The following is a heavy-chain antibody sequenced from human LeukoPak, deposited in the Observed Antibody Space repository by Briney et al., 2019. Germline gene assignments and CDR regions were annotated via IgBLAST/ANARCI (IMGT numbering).Heavy chain of an antibody. CDR1: GYTFTGYY. D-gene: IGHD2-15*01. Sequence: GASVKVSCKASGYTFTGYYMHWVRQAPGQGLGWMGWINPNSGGTNYAQKFQGRVTMTRDTSISTAYMELSRLRSDDTAVYYCARDPLGYCSGGSCYGYYYYGMDVWGQGTTVTVSS. CDR2: INPNSGGT. CDR3: ARDPLGYCSGGSCYGYYYYGMDV. V-gene: IGHV1-2*02. J-gene: IGHJ6*02.